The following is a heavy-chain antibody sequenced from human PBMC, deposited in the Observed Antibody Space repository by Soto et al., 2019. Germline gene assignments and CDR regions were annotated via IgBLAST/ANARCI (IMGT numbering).Heavy chain of an antibody. CDR3: ARDGVRGVIIIHVYFDY. CDR1: GFTFSSYW. CDR2: INSDGSST. D-gene: IGHD3-10*01. Sequence: GGSLRLSCAASGFTFSSYWMHWVRQAPGKGLVWVSRINSDGSSTSYADSVKGRFTISRDNAKNTLYLQMNSLRAEDTAVYYCARDGVRGVIIIHVYFDYWGQGTLVTVSS. V-gene: IGHV3-74*01. J-gene: IGHJ4*02.